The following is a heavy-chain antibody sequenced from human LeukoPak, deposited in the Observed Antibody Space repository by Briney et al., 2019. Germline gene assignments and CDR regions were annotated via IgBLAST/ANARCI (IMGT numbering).Heavy chain of an antibody. CDR1: GGXVSNGRYY. J-gene: IGHJ4*02. Sequence: SETLSLTCTVSGGXVSNGRYYWSWIRQPPGKGLEYIGYVYYSGSTNYNPSLKSRVTISIDTSKNQFSLNLNSVTAADTAVYYCARSQYTYALFDFWGQGALVTVSS. CDR2: VYYSGST. V-gene: IGHV4-61*01. CDR3: ARSQYTYALFDF. D-gene: IGHD2-2*01.